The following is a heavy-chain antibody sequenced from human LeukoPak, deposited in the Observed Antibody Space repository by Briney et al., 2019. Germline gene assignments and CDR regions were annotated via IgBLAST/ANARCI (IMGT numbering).Heavy chain of an antibody. CDR1: GCSISSGYY. D-gene: IGHD3-16*02. J-gene: IGHJ6*03. V-gene: IGHV4-38-2*01. Sequence: SETLSLTCAVSGCSISSGYYWGWIRQPPGKGLEWIGSIYHSGSTYYNPSLKSRVTISVDTSKNQFSLKLSSVTAADTAVYYCASQSSYYYYMDVWGKGSTVTVSS. CDR2: IYHSGST. CDR3: ASQSSYYYYMDV.